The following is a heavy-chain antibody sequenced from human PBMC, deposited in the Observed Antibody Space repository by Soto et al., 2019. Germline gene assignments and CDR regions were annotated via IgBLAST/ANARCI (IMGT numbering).Heavy chain of an antibody. CDR1: GFTFSSYA. Sequence: GGSLRLSCAASGFTFSSYAMSWVRQAPGKGLEWVSAISGSGCSTYYADSVKGRFTISRDNSKNTLYLQMNSLRAEDTAVYYCTKGGYRPPGQLYSHAVDVWGQGTTVSGSS. V-gene: IGHV3-23*01. D-gene: IGHD5-12*01. J-gene: IGHJ6*01. CDR2: ISGSGCST. CDR3: TKGGYRPPGQLYSHAVDV.